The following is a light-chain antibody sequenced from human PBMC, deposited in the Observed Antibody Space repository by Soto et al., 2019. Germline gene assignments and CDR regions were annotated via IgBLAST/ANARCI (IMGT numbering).Light chain of an antibody. Sequence: QSALTQPRSVSGSPGQSVTISCTGTSGDVGAYDCVSWYQHHPTKAPKLIIYDVTNRPSGVPYRFSGSKSGSTASLTISGLQAEDEADYYCCSHAGGSSWVFGGGTKLTVL. V-gene: IGLV2-11*01. J-gene: IGLJ3*02. CDR3: CSHAGGSSWV. CDR1: SGDVGAYDC. CDR2: DVT.